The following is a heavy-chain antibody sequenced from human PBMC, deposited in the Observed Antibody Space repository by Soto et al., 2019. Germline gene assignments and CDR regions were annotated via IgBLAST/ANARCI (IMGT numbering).Heavy chain of an antibody. Sequence: EVQLLESGGGLVHPGGSLRLSCAASGFRFSDYSMNWVRQAPGKGLEWVSYITSSGDSIYYADSVKGRFTVSRDNAKNSLFLQMNSLRDKDTAVYYCARLPKGSTVTSWGQGTLVTVSS. CDR2: ITSSGDSI. V-gene: IGHV3-48*02. J-gene: IGHJ4*02. D-gene: IGHD4-17*01. CDR3: ARLPKGSTVTS. CDR1: GFRFSDYS.